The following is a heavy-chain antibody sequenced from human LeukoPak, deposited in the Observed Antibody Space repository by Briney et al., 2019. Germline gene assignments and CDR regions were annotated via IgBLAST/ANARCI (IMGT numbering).Heavy chain of an antibody. Sequence: GGSLRLSCAASGFTFSSYWMSWVRQAPGKGLVWVSRINSDGSSTSYADSVKGRFTISRDNAKNTLYLQMNSLRAEDTAVYYCARGDFRMEQGGDYWGQGTLVTVSS. D-gene: IGHD1-1*01. CDR1: GFTFSSYW. CDR2: INSDGSST. J-gene: IGHJ4*02. V-gene: IGHV3-74*01. CDR3: ARGDFRMEQGGDY.